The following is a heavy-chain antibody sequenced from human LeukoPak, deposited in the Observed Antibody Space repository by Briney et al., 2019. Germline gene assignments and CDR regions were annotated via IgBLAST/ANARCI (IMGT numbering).Heavy chain of an antibody. CDR1: GGSISSGGHY. D-gene: IGHD3-9*01. Sequence: SETLSLTCTVSGGSISSGGHYWSWIRQHPGKGLEWIGYIYYSGSTFYNPSLSSRVTISVDTSKNQFSLKLSSVTAADTAVYYCARGRYSAGDNWFDPWGQGTLVTVS. V-gene: IGHV4-31*03. CDR3: ARGRYSAGDNWFDP. CDR2: IYYSGST. J-gene: IGHJ5*02.